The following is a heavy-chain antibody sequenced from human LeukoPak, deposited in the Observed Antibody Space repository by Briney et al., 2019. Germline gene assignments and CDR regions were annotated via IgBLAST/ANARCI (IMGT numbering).Heavy chain of an antibody. J-gene: IGHJ4*02. V-gene: IGHV3-66*01. D-gene: IGHD4-17*01. CDR1: GFTVSSNY. Sequence: GGSLRLSCAASGFTVSSNYMSWVRQAPGKGLEWVSVIYSGGSTHYADSVKGRFSISRDNSKNTLYLQMNSLRAEDTAVYYCAGEAGRDYGDYLSYWGQGTLVTVSS. CDR3: AGEAGRDYGDYLSY. CDR2: IYSGGST.